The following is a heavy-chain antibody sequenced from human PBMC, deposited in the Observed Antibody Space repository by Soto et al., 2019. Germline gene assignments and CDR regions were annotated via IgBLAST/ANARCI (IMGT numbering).Heavy chain of an antibody. D-gene: IGHD2-21*02. CDR1: GGSISSGGYY. CDR3: ARSFVGVVTAIYSFDY. CDR2: IYYSGST. V-gene: IGHV4-31*03. J-gene: IGHJ4*02. Sequence: TLSLTCTASGGSISSGGYYWSWIRQHPGKGLEWIGYIYYSGSTYYNPSLKSRVTISVDTSKNQFSLKLSSVTAADTAVYYCARSFVGVVTAIYSFDYWGQGTLVTV.